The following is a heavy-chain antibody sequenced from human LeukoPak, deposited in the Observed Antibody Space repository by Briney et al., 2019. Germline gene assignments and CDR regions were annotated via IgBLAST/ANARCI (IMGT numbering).Heavy chain of an antibody. J-gene: IGHJ4*02. V-gene: IGHV3-30*04. CDR2: ISYDGSNE. CDR1: GFTFSSYV. Sequence: GGSLRLSCAASGFTFSSYVMHWVRQAPGKGLEWVAIISYDGSNEYYADSVKDRFTISRDNSKNTLYLQMNSLKTEDTAVYYCTRDQTPYYWGQGTLVTVSS. CDR3: TRDQTPYY.